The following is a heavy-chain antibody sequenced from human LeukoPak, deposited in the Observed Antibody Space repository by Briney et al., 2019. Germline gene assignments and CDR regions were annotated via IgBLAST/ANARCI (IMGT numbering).Heavy chain of an antibody. J-gene: IGHJ6*03. CDR2: ITANARSK. CDR1: GFTFSDYT. Sequence: GGSLRLSCAGSGFTFSDYTMHWVRQGPGKGLEYVSAITANARSKYHADSVRGRFTISKDNSKDTLYLQMGSLRPEDTAVYYCARGPSSYFYMDVWGKGTTVTISS. V-gene: IGHV3-64*02. CDR3: ARGPSSYFYMDV.